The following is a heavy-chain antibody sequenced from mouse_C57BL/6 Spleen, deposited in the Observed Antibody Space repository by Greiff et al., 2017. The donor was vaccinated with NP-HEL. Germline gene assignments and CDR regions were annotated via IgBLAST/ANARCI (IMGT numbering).Heavy chain of an antibody. CDR2: INPSTGGT. CDR1: GYSFTGYY. CDR3: ARLRNYGAMDY. Sequence: VQLQQSGPELVKPGASVKISCKASGYSFTGYYMNWVKQSPEKSLEWIGEINPSTGGTTYNQKFKAKATLTVDKSSSTAYMQLKSLTSEDSAVYYCARLRNYGAMDYWGQGTSVTVSS. V-gene: IGHV1-42*01. J-gene: IGHJ4*01. D-gene: IGHD2-1*01.